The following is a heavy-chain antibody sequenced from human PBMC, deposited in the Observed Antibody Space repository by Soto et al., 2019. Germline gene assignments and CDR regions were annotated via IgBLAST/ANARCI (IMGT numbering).Heavy chain of an antibody. CDR2: INPSGGST. Sequence: QVQLVQSGAEVKKPGASVKVPCKASGYTFTSYYMHWVRQAPGQGLEWMGIINPSGGSTSYAQKFQGRVTMTRDTSTSTVYMELSSLRSEDTAVYYCARDLVVVVAAGHFDYWGQGTLVTVSS. V-gene: IGHV1-46*01. CDR3: ARDLVVVVAAGHFDY. J-gene: IGHJ4*02. CDR1: GYTFTSYY. D-gene: IGHD2-15*01.